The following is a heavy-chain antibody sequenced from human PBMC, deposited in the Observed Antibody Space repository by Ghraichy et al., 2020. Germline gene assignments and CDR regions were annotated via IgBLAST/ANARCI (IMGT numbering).Heavy chain of an antibody. CDR1: GGSISSSSYY. J-gene: IGHJ3*02. D-gene: IGHD4-17*01. V-gene: IGHV4-39*01. CDR2: IYYSGST. CDR3: ARIVTVTIAFDI. Sequence: SETLSLTCTVSGGSISSSSYYWGWIRQPPGKGLEWIGSIYYSGSTYYNPSLKSRVTISVDTSKNQFSLKLSSVTAADTAVYYCARIVTVTIAFDIWGQGTMVTVSS.